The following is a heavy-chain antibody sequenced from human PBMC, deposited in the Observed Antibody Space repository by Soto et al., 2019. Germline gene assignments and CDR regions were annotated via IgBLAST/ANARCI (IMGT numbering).Heavy chain of an antibody. J-gene: IGHJ5*02. CDR2: INPNSGGT. CDR1: GYTFTGYY. V-gene: IGHV1-2*04. CDR3: ARGPSVVPATNWFDP. D-gene: IGHD2-2*01. Sequence: GASVKVSCKASGYTFTGYYMHWVRQAPGQGLEWMGWINPNSGGTNYAQKFQGWVTMTRDTSISTAYMELSRLRSDDTAVYYCARGPSVVPATNWFDPWGQGTRVTVSS.